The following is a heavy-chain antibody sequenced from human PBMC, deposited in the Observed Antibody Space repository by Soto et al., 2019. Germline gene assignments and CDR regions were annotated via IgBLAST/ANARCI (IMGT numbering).Heavy chain of an antibody. V-gene: IGHV4-59*01. D-gene: IGHD3-3*01. Sequence: SETLSLTCTVSGGSISSYYWSWIRQPPGKGLEWIGYIYYSGSTNYNPSLKSRVTISVDTSKNQFSLKLSSVTAADTAVYYCARSLKFLEWLSGFDYWGQGTLVTVSS. CDR1: GGSISSYY. CDR3: ARSLKFLEWLSGFDY. CDR2: IYYSGST. J-gene: IGHJ4*02.